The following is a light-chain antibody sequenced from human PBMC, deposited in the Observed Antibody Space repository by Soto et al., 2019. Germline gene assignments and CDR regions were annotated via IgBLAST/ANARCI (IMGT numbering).Light chain of an antibody. J-gene: IGLJ2*01. CDR1: GSNIGTNT. CDR2: TDR. CDR3: AAWDGTLNVVL. V-gene: IGLV1-44*01. Sequence: SVLTQPPSASGTPGQRVTISCSGSGSNIGTNTVNWYKQVPGTAPTLLIYTDRQRPAGVPDRFSGSRSGTSASLAISWLQSEDEADYYCAAWDGTLNVVLFGGGTQLTVL.